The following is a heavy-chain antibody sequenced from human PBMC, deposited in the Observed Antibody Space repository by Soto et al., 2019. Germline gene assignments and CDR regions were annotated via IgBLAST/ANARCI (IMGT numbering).Heavy chain of an antibody. CDR1: GFTVSSNY. CDR2: IYSGGST. CDR3: ARGRSSWSFDY. Sequence: GESLKISCAASGFTVSSNYMSWVRQAPGKGLEWVSVIYSGGSTYYADSVKGRFTISRDNSKNTLYLQMNSLRAEDTAVYYCARGRSSWSFDYWGQGTLVTVSS. V-gene: IGHV3-66*01. J-gene: IGHJ4*02. D-gene: IGHD6-13*01.